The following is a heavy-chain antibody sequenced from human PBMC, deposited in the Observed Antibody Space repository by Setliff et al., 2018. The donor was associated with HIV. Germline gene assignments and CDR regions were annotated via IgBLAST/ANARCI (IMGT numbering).Heavy chain of an antibody. Sequence: SETLSLTCAVSGYSISSGFYWGWIRQPPGKGLEWIGHIYTSGSTNDNPSLKSRVTISVDTSKNQFSLKLSSVSAADTAVYYCARGHPIVPTGLVSFYFDHWGQGTLVTVSS. J-gene: IGHJ4*02. CDR2: IYTSGST. V-gene: IGHV4-38-2*01. CDR1: GYSISSGFY. CDR3: ARGHPIVPTGLVSFYFDH. D-gene: IGHD2-2*01.